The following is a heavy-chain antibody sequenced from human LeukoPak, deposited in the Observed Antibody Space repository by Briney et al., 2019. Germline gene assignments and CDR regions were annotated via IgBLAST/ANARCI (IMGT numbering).Heavy chain of an antibody. D-gene: IGHD3-22*01. V-gene: IGHV4-4*07. CDR1: GGSITGYY. CDR2: VYSSGVG. CDR3: AREEFLHEIDSSGYFVY. Sequence: SETLSLTCTVSGGSITGYYWNWIRQPAGQGLEWLGRVYSSGVGNYNPSLTSRVTMSVDTSKNQFSLKLTSMTAADTAVYYCAREEFLHEIDSSGYFVYWGQGTLVTVSS. J-gene: IGHJ4*02.